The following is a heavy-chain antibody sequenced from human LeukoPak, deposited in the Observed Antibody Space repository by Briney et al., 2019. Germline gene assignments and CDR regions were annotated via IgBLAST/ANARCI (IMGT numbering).Heavy chain of an antibody. J-gene: IGHJ4*02. CDR3: AKEGSLIVPAAIPYFDY. D-gene: IGHD2-2*01. CDR2: ISGSGGST. Sequence: PGGSLRLSCAASGFTFSSYVMSWVRQAPGKGLERVSAISGSGGSTYYADSVKGRFTISRDNSKNTLYLQMNSLRAEDTAVYYCAKEGSLIVPAAIPYFDYWGQGTLVTVSS. CDR1: GFTFSSYV. V-gene: IGHV3-23*01.